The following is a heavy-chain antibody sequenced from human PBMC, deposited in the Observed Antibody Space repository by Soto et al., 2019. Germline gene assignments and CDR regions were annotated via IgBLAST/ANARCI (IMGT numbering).Heavy chain of an antibody. V-gene: IGHV4-31*03. J-gene: IGHJ4*02. D-gene: IGHD5-12*01. CDR2: IYYSGRT. CDR1: GGSISSGGYY. Sequence: QVQLQESGPGLVKPSQTLSLTCTVSGGSISSGGYYWSWIRQHPGKGLEWIGYIYYSGRTYYNPSLNSRLTISVDTSKSQFSLKLSSVTAADTALYYCARSRGGYDWDYWGQGTLVTVSS. CDR3: ARSRGGYDWDY.